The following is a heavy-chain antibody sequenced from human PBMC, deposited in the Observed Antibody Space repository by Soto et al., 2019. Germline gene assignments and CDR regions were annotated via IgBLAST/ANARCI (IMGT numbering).Heavy chain of an antibody. CDR3: AKLSCTSSTCYFPGWFDP. CDR2: VYYSGSS. Sequence: SETLSLTCTVSGDSISGGASFWSWIRQPPGKGLEWIANVYYSGSSYYNPSLKSRLTISVDTTKNQFSLQLKSMTAADTAAYYCAKLSCTSSTCYFPGWFDPWGQGTLVTVSS. D-gene: IGHD2-2*01. CDR1: GDSISGGASF. V-gene: IGHV4-31*03. J-gene: IGHJ5*02.